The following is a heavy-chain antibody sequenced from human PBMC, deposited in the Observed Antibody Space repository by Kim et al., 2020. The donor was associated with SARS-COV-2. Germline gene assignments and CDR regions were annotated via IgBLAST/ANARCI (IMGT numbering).Heavy chain of an antibody. CDR3: ARAHIVVAHEVDY. Sequence: GESLKISCKGSGYSFTSYWISWVRQMPGKGLEWMGRIDPSDSYTNYSPSFQGHVTISADKSISTAYLQWSSLKASDTAMYYCARAHIVVAHEVDYWGQGTLVTVSS. J-gene: IGHJ4*02. D-gene: IGHD2-21*01. V-gene: IGHV5-10-1*01. CDR1: GYSFTSYW. CDR2: IDPSDSYT.